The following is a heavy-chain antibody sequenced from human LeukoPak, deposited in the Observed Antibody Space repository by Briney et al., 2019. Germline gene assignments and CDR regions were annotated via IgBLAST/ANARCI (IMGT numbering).Heavy chain of an antibody. D-gene: IGHD6-19*01. CDR1: GFTFSDYN. CDR2: ISRSGSTK. J-gene: IGHJ3*02. Sequence: KPGGSLRLSCAASGFTFSDYNMRWIRQAPGKGLEWVSSISRSGSTKYYADSVKGRFTTSRDNAKNSLYLQMNSLRAEDTAVYYCATSSRSGWFPHDAFDIWGQGTMVTVSS. CDR3: ATSSRSGWFPHDAFDI. V-gene: IGHV3-11*04.